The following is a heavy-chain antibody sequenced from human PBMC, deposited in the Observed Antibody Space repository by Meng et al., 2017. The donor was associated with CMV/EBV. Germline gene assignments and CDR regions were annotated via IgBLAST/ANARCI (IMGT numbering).Heavy chain of an antibody. CDR3: ARGGGDTAMVDY. Sequence: SCAISGDSVSSNSAAWNWIRQSPSRGLEWLGRTYYRSKWYNDYAVSVKSRITINPDTYKNQFSLQLNSVTPEDTAVYYCARGGGDTAMVDYWGQGTLVTVSS. J-gene: IGHJ4*02. CDR1: GDSVSSNSAA. D-gene: IGHD5-18*01. V-gene: IGHV6-1*01. CDR2: TYYRSKWYN.